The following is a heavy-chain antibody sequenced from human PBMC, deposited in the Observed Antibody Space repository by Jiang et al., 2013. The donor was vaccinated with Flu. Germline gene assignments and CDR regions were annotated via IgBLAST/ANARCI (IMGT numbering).Heavy chain of an antibody. CDR1: Y. Sequence: YMSWIRQASRKGLEWVSYISSSSSYTNYADSVKGRFTISRDNAKNSLYLQMNSLRAEDTAVYYCARDSANGGGYDFDYWGQGTLVTVSS. CDR2: ISSSSSYT. CDR3: ARDSANGGGYDFDY. J-gene: IGHJ4*02. D-gene: IGHD5-12*01. V-gene: IGHV3-11*06.